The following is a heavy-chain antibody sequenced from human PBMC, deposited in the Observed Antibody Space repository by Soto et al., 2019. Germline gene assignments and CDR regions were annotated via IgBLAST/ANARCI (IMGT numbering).Heavy chain of an antibody. J-gene: IGHJ4*02. CDR3: ARLGSGSYSYYFDY. CDR1: GDSIRNFY. Sequence: SETLSLTCTVSGDSIRNFYWSWIRQPPGKGLEWIGYIYYSGSTNYNPSPKSRVTISVDTSKNQFSLKLSSVTAADTAVYYCARLGSGSYSYYFDYWGQGTLVTVSS. CDR2: IYYSGST. V-gene: IGHV4-59*08. D-gene: IGHD3-10*01.